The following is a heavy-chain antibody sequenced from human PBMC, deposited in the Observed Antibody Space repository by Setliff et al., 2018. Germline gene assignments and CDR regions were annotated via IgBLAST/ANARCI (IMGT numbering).Heavy chain of an antibody. Sequence: ASVKVSRKASGHSLTSNHFHWGRQAPGKGLEWMGTINPNDGYTIYAPAFQGRVAMTTDTSTGTAYMELSGLTSADTAIYYCIVNMVRPVTGLDSWGPGTLVTVSS. CDR2: INPNDGYT. V-gene: IGHV1-46*01. CDR3: IVNMVRPVTGLDS. CDR1: GHSLTSNH. D-gene: IGHD2-15*01. J-gene: IGHJ4*02.